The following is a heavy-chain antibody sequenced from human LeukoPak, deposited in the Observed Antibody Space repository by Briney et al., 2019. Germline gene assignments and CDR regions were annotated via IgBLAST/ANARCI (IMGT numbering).Heavy chain of an antibody. CDR3: ARDQGSYGYFDH. Sequence: GASVKVSCKASGYTFTRYDINWVRQATGQGLEWMGWVNLKSGNTGSAQKFQGRVTITRDTSINTAYMELSSLRPEDTGVYYCARDQGSYGYFDHWGQGTLVTVSS. D-gene: IGHD5-18*01. CDR1: GYTFTRYD. CDR2: VNLKSGNT. V-gene: IGHV1-8*03. J-gene: IGHJ4*02.